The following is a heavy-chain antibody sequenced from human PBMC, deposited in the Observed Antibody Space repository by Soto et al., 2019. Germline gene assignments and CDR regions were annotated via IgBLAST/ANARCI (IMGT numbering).Heavy chain of an antibody. D-gene: IGHD2-2*01. CDR3: ARQSRIVVVPAAIRGWFDP. Sequence: SETLSLTCTVSGGSISSSSYYWGWIRQPPGKGLEWIGSIYYSGSTYYNPSLKSRVTISVDTSKNQFSLKLSSVTAADTAVYYCARQSRIVVVPAAIRGWFDPWGQGTLVTVSS. CDR1: GGSISSSSYY. J-gene: IGHJ5*02. V-gene: IGHV4-39*01. CDR2: IYYSGST.